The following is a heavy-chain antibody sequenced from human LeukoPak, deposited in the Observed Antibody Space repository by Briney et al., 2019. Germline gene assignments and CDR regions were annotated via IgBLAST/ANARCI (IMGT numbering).Heavy chain of an antibody. D-gene: IGHD3-3*01. J-gene: IGHJ5*02. CDR3: ARVLLSNYDFWSGYSNWFDP. CDR2: IYYSGST. CDR1: GGSISSYY. Sequence: SETLSLTCTVSGGSISSYYWSWIRQPPGEGLEWIGYIYYSGSTNYNPSLKSRVTISVDTSKNQFSLKLSSVTAADTAVYYCARVLLSNYDFWSGYSNWFDPWGQGTLVTVSS. V-gene: IGHV4-59*01.